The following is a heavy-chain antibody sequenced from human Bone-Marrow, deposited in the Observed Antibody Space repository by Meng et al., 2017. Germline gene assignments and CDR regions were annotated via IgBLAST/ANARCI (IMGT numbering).Heavy chain of an antibody. Sequence: ASVKVSCKASGYTFTGYYLHWVRQAPGQGLEWMGWISAYNGNTNYAQKLQGRVTMTTDTSTSTAYMELRSLRSDDTAVYYCARDPSSESEWELPFDYWGQGTLVTVSS. CDR2: ISAYNGNT. V-gene: IGHV1-18*04. CDR3: ARDPSSESEWELPFDY. CDR1: GYTFTGYY. J-gene: IGHJ4*02. D-gene: IGHD1-26*01.